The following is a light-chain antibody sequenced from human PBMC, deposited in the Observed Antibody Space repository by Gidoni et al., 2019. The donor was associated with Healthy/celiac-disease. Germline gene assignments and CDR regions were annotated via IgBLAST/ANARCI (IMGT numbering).Light chain of an antibody. Sequence: DIHMTQSPSSLSASVGDRVPITCRASQSISSYLNWYQQKPGKAPKLLIYAASSLQSGVPSRFSGSGSGKDFTITISSLQPEDFATYYCQQSYSTPQYTFGQGTKLEIK. CDR3: QQSYSTPQYT. CDR1: QSISSY. CDR2: AAS. J-gene: IGKJ2*01. V-gene: IGKV1-39*01.